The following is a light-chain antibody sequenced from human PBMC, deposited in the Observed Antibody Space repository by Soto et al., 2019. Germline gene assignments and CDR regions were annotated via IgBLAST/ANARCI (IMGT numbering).Light chain of an antibody. CDR3: QQRSSWPRA. J-gene: IGKJ4*01. V-gene: IGKV3-11*01. CDR2: DTS. Sequence: EIVLTQSPATLSLSLGERATLSCRTSQNIDTNLVWYQQKPGQPPRLLIYDTSKRATGVPDRFSGSGSGTDFTLTISSLAPEDFALYYCQQRSSWPRAFGGGTKVEI. CDR1: QNIDTN.